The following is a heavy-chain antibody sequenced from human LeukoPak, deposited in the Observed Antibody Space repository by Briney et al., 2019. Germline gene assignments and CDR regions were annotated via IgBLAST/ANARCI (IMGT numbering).Heavy chain of an antibody. CDR2: INPSGGST. CDR3: ARGPRRLGYFDY. D-gene: IGHD3-16*01. CDR1: GYTFTSYY. J-gene: IGHJ4*02. Sequence: ASVKVSCKASGYTFTSYYMHWVRQAPGQGLEWMGIINPSGGSTSYAQKFQGRVTITADESTSTAYMELSSLRSEDTAVYYCARGPRRLGYFDYWGQGTLVTVSS. V-gene: IGHV1-46*01.